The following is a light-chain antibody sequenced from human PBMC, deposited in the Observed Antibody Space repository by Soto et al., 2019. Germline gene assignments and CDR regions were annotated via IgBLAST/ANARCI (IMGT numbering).Light chain of an antibody. CDR2: EVS. Sequence: QSALTQPASVSGSPGQSITISCTGTGSDVGGYEYVSWYQQHPGKVPKLMIYEVSDRPSGVSTRFSGSKSGNTASLTIPGLQAEDEADYYCASYTSTSTYVFGSGTKV. J-gene: IGLJ1*01. CDR1: GSDVGGYEY. CDR3: ASYTSTSTYV. V-gene: IGLV2-14*01.